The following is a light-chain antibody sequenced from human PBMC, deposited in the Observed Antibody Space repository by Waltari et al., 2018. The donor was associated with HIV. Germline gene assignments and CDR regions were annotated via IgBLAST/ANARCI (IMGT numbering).Light chain of an antibody. V-gene: IGKV3-11*01. CDR2: DTS. J-gene: IGKJ5*01. Sequence: EIVLTQSPATMSLSPGARATLSYRASQSVTNSLAWYQQKPGQTPRLLIYDTSNRATGIPARFSGSGSGTDFSLTISSPEPDDFAVYYCQWRTKWRPGTFGQGTRLEIK. CDR1: QSVTNS. CDR3: QWRTKWRPGT.